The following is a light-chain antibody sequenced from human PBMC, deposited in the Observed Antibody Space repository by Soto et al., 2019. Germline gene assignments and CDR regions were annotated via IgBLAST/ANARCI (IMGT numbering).Light chain of an antibody. CDR3: QQYHHWPPVST. V-gene: IGKV3-15*01. CDR1: QSVSTN. J-gene: IGKJ2*01. CDR2: SVS. Sequence: EIVMTQSPATLSVSPGERATLSCRASQSVSTNLAWYQQKPGQAPRLLIHSVSTRATGIPAKFSGSGSGTELTLTISSLQSEDIAVYYCQQYHHWPPVSTFGQGTKVEIK.